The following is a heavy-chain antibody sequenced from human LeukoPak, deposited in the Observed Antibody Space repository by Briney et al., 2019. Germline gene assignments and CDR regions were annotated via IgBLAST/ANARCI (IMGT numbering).Heavy chain of an antibody. CDR1: GYTFTGYY. V-gene: IGHV1-2*02. CDR2: INPNSGGT. D-gene: IGHD2-15*01. CDR3: ASGSQGDIVDLDI. Sequence: APVKVSCKASGYTFTGYYMHWVRQAPGQGLEWMGWINPNSGGTNYAQKFQGRVTMTRDTSISTAYMELSRLGSDDTAVYYCASGSQGDIVDLDIWGQGTMVTVSS. J-gene: IGHJ3*02.